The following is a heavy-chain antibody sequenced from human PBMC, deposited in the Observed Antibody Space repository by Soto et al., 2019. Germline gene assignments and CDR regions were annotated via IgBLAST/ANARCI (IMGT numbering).Heavy chain of an antibody. D-gene: IGHD2-15*01. J-gene: IGHJ4*02. CDR2: ISGSGGST. CDR3: AKDGDIVVVVAATHDY. V-gene: IGHV3-23*01. CDR1: GFTFSSYA. Sequence: EVQLFESGGGLVQPGGSLRLSCAASGFTFSSYAMSWVRQAPGKWLEWVAAISGSGGSTYYADSVKGRFTISRDNSKNTQYLRMNSLRAEDTAVYYCAKDGDIVVVVAATHDYWGQGTLVTVSS.